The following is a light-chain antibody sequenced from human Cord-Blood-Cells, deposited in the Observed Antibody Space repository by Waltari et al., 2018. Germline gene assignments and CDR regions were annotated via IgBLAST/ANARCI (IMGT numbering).Light chain of an antibody. Sequence: EIVLPQSPATLSLSPGDRATLSCRASQSVSSYLAWYQQKPGQAPRLLIYDASNRATGIPARFSGSGSGTDFTLTISSLEPEDFAVYYCQQRSNWPPITFGQGTRLEIK. CDR2: DAS. V-gene: IGKV3-11*01. J-gene: IGKJ5*01. CDR1: QSVSSY. CDR3: QQRSNWPPIT.